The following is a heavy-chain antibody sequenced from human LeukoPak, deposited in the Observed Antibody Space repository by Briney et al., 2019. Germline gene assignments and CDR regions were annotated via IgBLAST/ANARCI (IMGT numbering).Heavy chain of an antibody. J-gene: IGHJ4*02. CDR3: ARSSGTGTFSY. D-gene: IGHD6-25*01. V-gene: IGHV4-39*02. CDR1: GDSISRSTYY. CDR2: VYYGRRP. Sequence: SETLSLTCTVSGDSISRSTYYWAWIRQPPGKGLEWIGSVYYGRRPYFNPSLESRATISVDTSKNHFSLKMSSVTAADTAVYYCARSSGTGTFSYWGQGTLVTVSS.